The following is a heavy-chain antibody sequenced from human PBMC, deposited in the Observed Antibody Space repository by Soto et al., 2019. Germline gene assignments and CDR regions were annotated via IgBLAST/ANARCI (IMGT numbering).Heavy chain of an antibody. D-gene: IGHD3-10*01. CDR3: ARRPLVRGIIPYYFDS. CDR1: GGSINNSSFY. J-gene: IGHJ4*02. Sequence: SETLSLTCTVSGGSINNSSFYWGWVRQPPGKRLEWIGSIYYSGSAYYNPSLKSRLTISVDTSKNQFSLNPSSVTAADTAVYFCARRPLVRGIIPYYFDSWGQGTLVTVSS. V-gene: IGHV4-39*01. CDR2: IYYSGSA.